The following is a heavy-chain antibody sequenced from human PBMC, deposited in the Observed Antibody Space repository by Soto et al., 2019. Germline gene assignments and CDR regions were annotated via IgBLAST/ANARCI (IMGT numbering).Heavy chain of an antibody. D-gene: IGHD1-26*01. V-gene: IGHV4-4*02. Sequence: LSLTCAVSGGFISVSNWWSWVRQPPGKGLEWIGEIYHSGITNYNPSLKSRVTISVDKSKNQFSLNLSSVTAADTAVYYCAGNSGTYSFDYWGQGTLVTVSS. J-gene: IGHJ4*02. CDR1: GGFISVSNW. CDR3: AGNSGTYSFDY. CDR2: IYHSGIT.